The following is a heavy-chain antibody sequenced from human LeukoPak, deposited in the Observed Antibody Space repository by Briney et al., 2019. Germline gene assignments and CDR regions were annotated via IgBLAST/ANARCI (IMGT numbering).Heavy chain of an antibody. CDR1: GGSISSSGYY. CDR3: ARGKGSGWTFDY. CDR2: INHSGST. V-gene: IGHV4-39*07. J-gene: IGHJ4*02. D-gene: IGHD6-19*01. Sequence: SETLSLTCTVSGGSISSSGYYWGWIRQPPGKGLEWIGEINHSGSTNYNPSLKSRVTISVDTSKNQFSLKLSSVTAADTAVYYCARGKGSGWTFDYGGQGTLVTVSS.